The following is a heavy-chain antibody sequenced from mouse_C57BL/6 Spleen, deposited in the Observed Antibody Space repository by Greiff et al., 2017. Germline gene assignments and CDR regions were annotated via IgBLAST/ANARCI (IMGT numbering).Heavy chain of an antibody. D-gene: IGHD2-4*01. CDR2: INPNNGGT. V-gene: IGHV1-18*01. Sequence: VQLKQSGPELVKPGASVKIPCKASGYTFTDYNMDWVKQSHGKSLEWIGDINPNNGGTIYNQKFKGKDTLTVDKSSSTAYMELRSLTSEDTAVYYCARSGGLRRSFDYWGQGTTLTVSS. CDR3: ARSGGLRRSFDY. J-gene: IGHJ2*01. CDR1: GYTFTDYN.